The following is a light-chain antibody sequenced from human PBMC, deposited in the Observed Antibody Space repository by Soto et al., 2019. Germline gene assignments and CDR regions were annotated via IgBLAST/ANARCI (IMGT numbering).Light chain of an antibody. V-gene: IGLV1-44*01. Sequence: VLTQPPSASGTPGQRVTISCSGSSSNIGSNTVNWYQQLPGTAPKLLIYSNNQRPSGVPDRFSGSKSGTSASLAISGLQSEDEADYYCAAWDDSLNGYVFGSGTKVTVL. CDR1: SSNIGSNT. J-gene: IGLJ1*01. CDR3: AAWDDSLNGYV. CDR2: SNN.